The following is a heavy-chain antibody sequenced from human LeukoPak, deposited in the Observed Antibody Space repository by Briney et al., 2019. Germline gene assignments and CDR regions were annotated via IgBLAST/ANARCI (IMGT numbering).Heavy chain of an antibody. CDR1: GFSFSNYA. CDR2: ISPGATRT. CDR3: AKGGIGDYAPPRFFDY. J-gene: IGHJ4*02. Sequence: GGSLRLSCAASGFSFSNYAMSWVRQAPGKGLEWVSGISPGATRTYYADSVRGRFTISRDNSKNTVYLQMTSLRAEDTGVYYCAKGGIGDYAPPRFFDYWGQGTLVTVSS. V-gene: IGHV3-23*01. D-gene: IGHD4-17*01.